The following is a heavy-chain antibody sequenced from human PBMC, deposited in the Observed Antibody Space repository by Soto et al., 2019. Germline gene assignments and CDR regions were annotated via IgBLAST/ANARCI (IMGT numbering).Heavy chain of an antibody. CDR2: ISYDGRSK. CDR1: GFTIGNYV. V-gene: IGHV3-30*18. J-gene: IGHJ4*01. D-gene: IGHD3-10*01. CDR3: TKGLLNYHASGSYYFDS. Sequence: AVSMIVSWTASGFTIGNYVSRWIRKTPGKGLEWVSLISYDGRSKYYADSVKGRFTSSRDNSKSTLYLQMNSLRAEDTAVYYCTKGLLNYHASGSYYFDSWGQGTLVTVSS.